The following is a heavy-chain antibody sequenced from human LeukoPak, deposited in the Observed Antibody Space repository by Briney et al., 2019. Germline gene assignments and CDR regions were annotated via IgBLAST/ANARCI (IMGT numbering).Heavy chain of an antibody. V-gene: IGHV3-9*01. D-gene: IGHD3-22*01. CDR2: SSWNSGSI. J-gene: IGHJ6*03. Sequence: GRSLRLSCAASGFTCDEYAMRCVRQAPGKGLGWVSGSSWNSGSIGYADSVKGRFTISRANAKHSLYVQMNSLRAEDTALYHCAKSTYYYDSSGYYSNYYYYMDVWGKGTTVTVSS. CDR1: GFTCDEYA. CDR3: AKSTYYYDSSGYYSNYYYYMDV.